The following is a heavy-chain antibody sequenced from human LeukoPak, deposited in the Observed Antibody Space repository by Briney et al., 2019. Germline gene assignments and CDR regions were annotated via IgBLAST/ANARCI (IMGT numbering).Heavy chain of an antibody. CDR3: ARGDPPYYYDSSGYYLDPPDY. CDR2: ISAYNGNT. V-gene: IGHV1-18*01. Sequence: ASVKVSCKASGYTFTIYGISWVRQAPGQGLEWMGWISAYNGNTNYAQKLQGRVTMTTDTSTSTAYMELRSLRSDDTAVYYCARGDPPYYYDSSGYYLDPPDYWGQGTLVTVSS. D-gene: IGHD3-22*01. J-gene: IGHJ4*02. CDR1: GYTFTIYG.